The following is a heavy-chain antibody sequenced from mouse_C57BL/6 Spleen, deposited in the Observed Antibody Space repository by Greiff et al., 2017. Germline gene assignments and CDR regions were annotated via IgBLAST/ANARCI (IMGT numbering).Heavy chain of an antibody. CDR3: ARAPPSNYNYWYFDV. CDR1: GYTFTNYW. Sequence: QVQLQQSGAELVRPGTSVKMSCKASGYTFTNYWIGWAKQRPGHGLEWIGDIYPGGGYTNYNEKFKGKATLTADKSSSTAYMQFSSLTSEDSAIYYCARAPPSNYNYWYFDVWGTGTTVTVSS. CDR2: IYPGGGYT. J-gene: IGHJ1*03. V-gene: IGHV1-63*01. D-gene: IGHD2-5*01.